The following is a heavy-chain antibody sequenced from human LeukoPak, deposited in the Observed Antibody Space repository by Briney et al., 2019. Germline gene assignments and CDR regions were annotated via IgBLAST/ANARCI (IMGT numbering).Heavy chain of an antibody. V-gene: IGHV3-23*01. CDR2: ISGSGGST. CDR1: GFTFSSYA. D-gene: IGHD3-22*01. J-gene: IGHJ4*02. Sequence: PGGSLRLSCAASGFTFSSYAMSWVRQAPGKGLEWVSAISGSGGSTYYADSVKGRFTISRDNSKNTLYLQMNSLRAEDTAVYYCAKDVLHLFYDSSGYYDYWGQGTLVTVSS. CDR3: AKDVLHLFYDSSGYYDY.